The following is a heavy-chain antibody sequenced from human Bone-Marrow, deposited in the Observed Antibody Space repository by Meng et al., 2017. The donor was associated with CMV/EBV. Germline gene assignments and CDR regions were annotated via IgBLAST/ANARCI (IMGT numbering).Heavy chain of an antibody. Sequence: KVSCKASAYSFTNYWIGWVRQMPGKGLEWVGIIYPGDSETKYSPSSEGQVTISVDKSIDTAYLQWSSLKASDTAIYYCARHFDGAGFLEWYFDYWGQGTLVTVSS. J-gene: IGHJ4*02. CDR1: AYSFTNYW. V-gene: IGHV5-51*01. CDR3: ARHFDGAGFLEWYFDY. D-gene: IGHD3-3*01. CDR2: IYPGDSET.